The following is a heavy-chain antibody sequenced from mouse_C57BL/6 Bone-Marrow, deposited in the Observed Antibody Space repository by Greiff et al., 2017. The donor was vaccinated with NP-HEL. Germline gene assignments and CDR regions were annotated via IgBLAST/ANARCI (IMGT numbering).Heavy chain of an antibody. CDR3: ARGEYDYDSWFAY. D-gene: IGHD2-4*01. V-gene: IGHV5-4*03. J-gene: IGHJ3*01. CDR1: GFTFSSYA. Sequence: EVKLVESGGGLVKPGGSLKLSCAASGFTFSSYAMSWVRQTPEKRLEWVATISRDNAKNNLYLQMSHLKSEDTAMYYCARGEYDYDSWFAYWGQGTLVTVSA.